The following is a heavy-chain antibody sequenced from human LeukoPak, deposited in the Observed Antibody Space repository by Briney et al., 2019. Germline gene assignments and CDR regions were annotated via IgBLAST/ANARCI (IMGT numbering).Heavy chain of an antibody. V-gene: IGHV1-18*01. D-gene: IGHD3-9*01. CDR1: GYTFTSYG. J-gene: IGHJ4*02. CDR2: ISAYNGNT. CDR3: ARANYDILTDQVDY. Sequence: VSVKVSCKASGYTFTSYGISWVRQAPGQGLEWMGWISAYNGNTNYAQKLQGRVTMTTDTPTSTAYMELRSLRSDDTAVYYCARANYDILTDQVDYWGQGTLVTVSS.